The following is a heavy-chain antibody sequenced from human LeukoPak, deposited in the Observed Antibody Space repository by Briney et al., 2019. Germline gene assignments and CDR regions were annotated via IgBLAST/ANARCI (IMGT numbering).Heavy chain of an antibody. CDR3: ARDHLRLGATGASEI. J-gene: IGHJ3*02. CDR2: IKQDGAEK. D-gene: IGHD1-26*01. CDR1: RFTFSNYW. Sequence: GGSLRLSCAASRFTFSNYWMSWVRQAPGKGLEWVANIKQDGAEKNYVDSVKGRFTISRDNAKNSLYLQMSSLRAEDTAVYYCARDHLRLGATGASEIWGRGTMVTVSS. V-gene: IGHV3-7*05.